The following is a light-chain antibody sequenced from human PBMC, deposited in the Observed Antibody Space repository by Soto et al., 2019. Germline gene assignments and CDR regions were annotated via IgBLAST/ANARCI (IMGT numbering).Light chain of an antibody. CDR1: SSDVGGYNY. CDR3: SSYTSSTTPV. Sequence: QSALTQPRSVSGSPGQSVTISCTGTSSDVGGYNYVSWYQQYPGKAPKLVISEVSNRPSGVSHRFSGSKSGNTASLTISGLQAEDEADYYCSSYTSSTTPVFGGGTKLTVL. CDR2: EVS. V-gene: IGLV2-14*01. J-gene: IGLJ2*01.